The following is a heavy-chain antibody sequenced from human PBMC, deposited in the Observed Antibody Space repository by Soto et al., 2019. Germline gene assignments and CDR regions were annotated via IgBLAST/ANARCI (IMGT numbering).Heavy chain of an antibody. Sequence: PGGSLRLSCAASGFTFSNAWMSWVRQAPGKGLEWVGRIKSKTDGGTTDYAAPVKGRFTISRDDSKNTLYLQMNSLKTEDTAVYYCTTEESSGWYESSDAFDIWGQGTMVSVSS. CDR2: IKSKTDGGTT. V-gene: IGHV3-15*01. CDR1: GFTFSNAW. CDR3: TTEESSGWYESSDAFDI. J-gene: IGHJ3*02. D-gene: IGHD6-19*01.